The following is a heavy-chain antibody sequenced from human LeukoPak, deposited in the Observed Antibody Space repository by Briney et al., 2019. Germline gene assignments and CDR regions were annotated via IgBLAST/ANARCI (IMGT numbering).Heavy chain of an antibody. CDR1: GDSISSSRFY. J-gene: IGHJ4*02. CDR2: ILYTGRT. D-gene: IGHD1-26*01. V-gene: IGHV4-39*01. Sequence: SETLSLNCTVSGDSISSSRFYWTWIRQPPGKGLQWIGSILYTGRTFYNPSLKSRVTISVDTSKKQFSLRLGSVTASDTAVYYCARRDVGATIDYWGQGTLVTVS. CDR3: ARRDVGATIDY.